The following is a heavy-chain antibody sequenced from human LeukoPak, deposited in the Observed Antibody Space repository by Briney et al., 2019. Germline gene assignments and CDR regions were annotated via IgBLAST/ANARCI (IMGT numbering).Heavy chain of an antibody. CDR3: ARGRDPTVTYYYYYYMDV. CDR1: GYTFTSYY. J-gene: IGHJ6*03. CDR2: INPSGGST. V-gene: IGHV1-46*01. D-gene: IGHD4-11*01. Sequence: ASVKVSCKASGYTFTSYYMHWVRQAPGRGLEWMGIINPSGGSTSYAQKFQGRVTITADKSTSTAYMELSSLRSEDTAVYYCARGRDPTVTYYYYYYMDVWGKGTTVTVSS.